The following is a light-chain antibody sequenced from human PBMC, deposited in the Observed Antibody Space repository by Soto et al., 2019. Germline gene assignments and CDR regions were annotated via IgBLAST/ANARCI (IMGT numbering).Light chain of an antibody. CDR2: GAS. V-gene: IGKV3-15*01. CDR3: QQYNNWPPWT. Sequence: EIVMTQSPATLSVSPGERATLSCRASQSVSSNLAWYQQKPGQAPRLLLYGASTRATGIPARFSGSGSGTEFTLTISSLQSEDFAVYYCQQYNNWPPWTFGQGTKVEI. J-gene: IGKJ1*01. CDR1: QSVSSN.